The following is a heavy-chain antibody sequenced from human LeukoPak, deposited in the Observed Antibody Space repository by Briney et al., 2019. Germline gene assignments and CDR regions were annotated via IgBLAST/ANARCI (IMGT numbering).Heavy chain of an antibody. CDR2: ISAYNGNT. J-gene: IGHJ4*02. CDR1: GYTFTSYG. CDR3: ARVDDILTGYVLVDY. Sequence: GGSVKVSCKASGYTFTSYGISWVRQAPGQGLEWMGWISAYNGNTNYAQKLQGRVTMTTDTSTSTAYMELRSLRSDDTAVYYCARVDDILTGYVLVDYWGQGTLVTVSS. V-gene: IGHV1-18*01. D-gene: IGHD3-9*01.